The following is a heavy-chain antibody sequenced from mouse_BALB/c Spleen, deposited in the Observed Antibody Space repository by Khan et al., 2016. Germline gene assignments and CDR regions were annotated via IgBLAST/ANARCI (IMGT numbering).Heavy chain of an antibody. CDR1: GYSFTSYY. J-gene: IGHJ2*01. CDR2: IFPVSGHT. D-gene: IGHD1-1*01. V-gene: IGHV1-66*01. Sequence: QVRLQQSGPELVKPGASVKISCKASGYSFTSYYIHRVKQRPGLGLEWIGWIFPVSGHTKYNEKFKGKATLTADTSSSTAYMQLSSLTSEESAAYFCARSYYDGSPYYFDSWGQGTTLTFSS. CDR3: ARSYYDGSPYYFDS.